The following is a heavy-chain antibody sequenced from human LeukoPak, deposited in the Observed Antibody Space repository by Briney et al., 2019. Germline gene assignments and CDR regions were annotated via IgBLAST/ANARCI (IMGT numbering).Heavy chain of an antibody. J-gene: IGHJ6*03. V-gene: IGHV4-34*01. CDR2: INHSGST. CDR1: GGSFSGYY. Sequence: SETLSLTCAVYGGSFSGYYWSWIRQPPGKGLEWIGEINHSGSTNYNPSLKSRVAISVDTSKNQFSLKLSSVTAADTAVYYCARFAVAGTQYYYYYYMDVWGKGTTVTVSS. CDR3: ARFAVAGTQYYYYYYMDV. D-gene: IGHD6-19*01.